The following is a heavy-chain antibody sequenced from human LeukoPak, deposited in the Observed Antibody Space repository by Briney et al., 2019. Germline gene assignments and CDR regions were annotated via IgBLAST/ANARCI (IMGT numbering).Heavy chain of an antibody. J-gene: IGHJ4*02. CDR1: EFTFNSYW. V-gene: IGHV3-48*01. CDR2: INEGSNNI. CDR3: ARDDLTNGYNGNF. Sequence: TGGSLRLSCAASEFTFNSYWMSWVRQAPGKGLEWISYINEGSNNIFYADSVKGRFTISRDNAKNSLHLQMNSLRVDDTAVYYCARDDLTNGYNGNFWGQGTLVTVSS. D-gene: IGHD5-24*01.